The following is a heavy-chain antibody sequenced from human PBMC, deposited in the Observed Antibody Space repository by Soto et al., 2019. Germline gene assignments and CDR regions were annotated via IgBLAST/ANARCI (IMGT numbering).Heavy chain of an antibody. Sequence: SETMCLTCTVSCGYIISYDWIWIMKPAGKGLEWIGRIYTSGSTNYNPSLKSRVTMSVDTSKNQFSLKLSSVTAADTAVYYCARVNYDILTGPDYWGQGTLVTVSS. J-gene: IGHJ4*02. V-gene: IGHV4-4*07. CDR3: ARVNYDILTGPDY. D-gene: IGHD3-9*01. CDR1: CGYIISYD. CDR2: IYTSGST.